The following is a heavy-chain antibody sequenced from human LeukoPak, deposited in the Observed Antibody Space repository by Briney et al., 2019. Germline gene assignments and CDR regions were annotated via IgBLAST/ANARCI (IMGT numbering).Heavy chain of an antibody. D-gene: IGHD2-15*01. CDR2: ISYDGSDT. CDR1: GFTFSSYA. CDR3: ASARVVEILATPTALDY. Sequence: PGRSLRLSCAASGFTFSSYAMHWVRQAPGKGLEWVAIISYDGSDTYYTDPVKGRFTISRDNSKNTLYLQMNSLRAEDTAVYYCASARVVEILATPTALDYWGQGTLVTVSS. V-gene: IGHV3-30-3*01. J-gene: IGHJ4*02.